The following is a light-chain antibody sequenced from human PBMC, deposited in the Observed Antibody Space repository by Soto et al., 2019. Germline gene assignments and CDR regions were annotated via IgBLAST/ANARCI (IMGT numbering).Light chain of an antibody. J-gene: IGKJ1*01. CDR1: QGIRNE. V-gene: IGKV1-6*01. CDR3: LQDYNYPWT. Sequence: AIQMTQSPSSLSASVGDRVTITCRASQGIRNELGWYQQKPGKAPKLLIYAASSLQSEVPSRFSGSGSGTDFTFTISSLQPEDFATYYCLQDYNYPWTFGQGTKVEIK. CDR2: AAS.